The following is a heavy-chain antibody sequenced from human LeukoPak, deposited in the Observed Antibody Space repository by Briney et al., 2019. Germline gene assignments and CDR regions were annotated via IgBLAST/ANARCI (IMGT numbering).Heavy chain of an antibody. CDR1: GFTFSTYG. Sequence: GGSLRLSCAASGFTFSTYGMHWVRQAPGKGLEWVSGITGDATSTYYSDSVKGRFAVSRDNSKSTLSLQMNSLRAEDTAIYYCATYRQVLLPFESWGQGTLVTVSS. CDR3: ATYRQVLLPFES. CDR2: ITGDATST. D-gene: IGHD2-8*02. V-gene: IGHV3-23*01. J-gene: IGHJ4*02.